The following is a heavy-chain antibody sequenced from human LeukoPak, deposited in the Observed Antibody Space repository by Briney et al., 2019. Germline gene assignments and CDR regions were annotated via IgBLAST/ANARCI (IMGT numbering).Heavy chain of an antibody. CDR3: ARTAPTVTTYLVGWFDP. J-gene: IGHJ5*02. CDR2: ISAYKGNT. Sequence: ASVKVSCKASGYTFTSYGISWVRQAPGQGLEWMGWISAYKGNTNYAQKLQGRVTMTTDTSTSTAYMELRSLRSEDTAVYYCARTAPTVTTYLVGWFDPWGQGTLVTVPS. CDR1: GYTFTSYG. D-gene: IGHD4-17*01. V-gene: IGHV1-18*01.